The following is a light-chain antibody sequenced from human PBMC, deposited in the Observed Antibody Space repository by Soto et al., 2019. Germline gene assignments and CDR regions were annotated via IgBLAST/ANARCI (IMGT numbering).Light chain of an antibody. CDR1: SSDIGGYNY. CDR3: SSFTSSPLYV. V-gene: IGLV2-14*01. Sequence: QSALTQPASVSGSPGQSITISCTETSSDIGGYNYVSVYQQHPGKAPKLIIYEVSNRPSGVSNRFSGSKSGNTASLTISGLQAEDEADYYCSSFTSSPLYVFGTGTKLTVL. J-gene: IGLJ1*01. CDR2: EVS.